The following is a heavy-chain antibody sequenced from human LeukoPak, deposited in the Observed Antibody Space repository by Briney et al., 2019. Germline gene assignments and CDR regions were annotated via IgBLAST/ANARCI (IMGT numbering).Heavy chain of an antibody. D-gene: IGHD5-24*01. CDR3: ARGRSLHPGAFDI. V-gene: IGHV3-21*01. CDR2: ISSSSSYI. Sequence: PGGSLRLSCAASGFTFSSYSMNWVRQAPGKGLEWVSSISSSSSYIYYADSVKGRFTISRDNAKNSLYLQMNSLRAEDTAVYYCARGRSLHPGAFDIWGQGTMVTVSS. CDR1: GFTFSSYS. J-gene: IGHJ3*02.